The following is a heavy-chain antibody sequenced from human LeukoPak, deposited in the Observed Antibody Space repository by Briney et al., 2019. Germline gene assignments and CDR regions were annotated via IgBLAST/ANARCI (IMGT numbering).Heavy chain of an antibody. CDR3: AKDVQWGAYGDTLLPYYFDY. J-gene: IGHJ4*02. Sequence: GGSLRLSCAASRFTFSGHAMSWVRQAPGKGLEWVSGISWNSGSIGYADSVKGRFTISRDNAKNSLYLQMNSLRAEDTALYYCAKDVQWGAYGDTLLPYYFDYWGQGTLVTVSS. CDR2: ISWNSGSI. CDR1: RFTFSGHA. D-gene: IGHD4-17*01. V-gene: IGHV3-9*01.